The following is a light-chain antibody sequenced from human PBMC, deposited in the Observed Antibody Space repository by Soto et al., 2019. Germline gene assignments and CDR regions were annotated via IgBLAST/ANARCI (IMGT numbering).Light chain of an antibody. J-gene: IGKJ1*01. V-gene: IGKV1-39*01. CDR3: QQSYSTPPT. CDR1: QSIVTY. Sequence: DIHMTQSPSSLSASVVDRVTITCRASQSIVTYLNWYLQKPGKAPKLLIYAASNLQSGVPSRFSGSGSGTDFTLTISSLQPEDFATYYCQQSYSTPPTFGQGTKVDIK. CDR2: AAS.